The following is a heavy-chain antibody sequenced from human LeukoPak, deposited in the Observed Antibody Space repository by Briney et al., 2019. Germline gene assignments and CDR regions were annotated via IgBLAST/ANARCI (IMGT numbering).Heavy chain of an antibody. CDR3: ARSRNYDSSGYNPTHYFDS. D-gene: IGHD3-22*01. CDR1: GGSIIGSH. J-gene: IGHJ4*02. CDR2: VYNTVDM. Sequence: SETLSLTCSVSGGSIIGSHWTWIRQSPGKGLEWIGYVYNTVDMNYNPSLQSRVTISVDMSKNHVSLRLNSVTAADTAIYYCARSRNYDSSGYNPTHYFDSWGQGALVTVSS. V-gene: IGHV4-59*01.